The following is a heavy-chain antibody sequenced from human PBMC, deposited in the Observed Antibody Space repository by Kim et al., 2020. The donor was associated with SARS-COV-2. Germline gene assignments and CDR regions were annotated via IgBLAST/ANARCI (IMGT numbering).Heavy chain of an antibody. J-gene: IGHJ3*02. CDR2: IYYSGST. CDR1: GGSISSYY. V-gene: IGHV4-59*01. Sequence: SETLSLTCTVSGGSISSYYWSWIRQPPGKGLEWIGYIYYSGSTNYNPSLKSRVTISVDTSKNQFSLKLSSVTAADTAVYYCARSSDFRGGDAFDIWGQGTMVTVSS. CDR3: ARSSDFRGGDAFDI. D-gene: IGHD6-6*01.